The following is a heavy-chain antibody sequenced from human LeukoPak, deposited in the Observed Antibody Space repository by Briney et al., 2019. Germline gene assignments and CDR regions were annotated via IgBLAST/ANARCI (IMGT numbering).Heavy chain of an antibody. D-gene: IGHD2-2*01. CDR2: INTDGRSV. CDR1: GVTFSSYW. CDR3: AKDRETSSTSPNWFDP. V-gene: IGHV3-74*01. Sequence: PGGSLRLSCAASGVTFSSYWMHWVRQAPRKGLVWVSRINTDGRSVTDAELVKGRFTISRDNAKNTLYLQMNSLRAEDTAVYYCAKDRETSSTSPNWFDPWGQGTLVTVSS. J-gene: IGHJ5*02.